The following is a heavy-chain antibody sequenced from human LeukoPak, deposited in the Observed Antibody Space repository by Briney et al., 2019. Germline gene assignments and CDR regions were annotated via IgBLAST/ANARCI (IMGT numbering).Heavy chain of an antibody. CDR1: GFTFSSYA. CDR3: AKEVIVVPPAKVFDY. CDR2: ISGSGGST. Sequence: GGPLRLSCAGSGFTFSSYAMSWVRHSPGKVLEWVSAISGSGGSTYYADSVKGRFTISRDNSKNTLYLQMSSLRADDTAVYYCAKEVIVVPPAKVFDYWGQGTLVTVSS. D-gene: IGHD2-2*01. V-gene: IGHV3-23*01. J-gene: IGHJ4*02.